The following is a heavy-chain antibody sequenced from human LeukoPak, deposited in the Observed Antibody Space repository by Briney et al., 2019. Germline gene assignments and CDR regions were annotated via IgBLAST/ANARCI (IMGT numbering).Heavy chain of an antibody. CDR3: ARSYNEFYGMDV. CDR1: GGTFSTYA. D-gene: IGHD5-24*01. CDR2: IIPILDIT. V-gene: IGHV1-69*04. Sequence: ASVKVSCKASGGTFSTYAITWVRQAPGQGLEWMGRIIPILDITNYAQKFQGRVTMTADKSTSTVYMELSSLRTEDTAVYYCARSYNEFYGMDVWGRGTTVTVSS. J-gene: IGHJ6*02.